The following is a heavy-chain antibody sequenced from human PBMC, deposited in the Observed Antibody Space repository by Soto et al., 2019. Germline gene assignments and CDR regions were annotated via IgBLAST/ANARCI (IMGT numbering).Heavy chain of an antibody. CDR3: ASWDIVLMVYAYMDV. V-gene: IGHV3-21*01. J-gene: IGHJ6*02. CDR1: GFTFSSYS. Sequence: GGSLRLSCAASGFTFSSYSMNWVRQAPGKGLEWVSSISSSSSYIYYADSVKGRFTISRDNAKNSLYLQMNSLRAEDTAVYYCASWDIVLMVYAYMDVWGQGTTVTVS. D-gene: IGHD2-8*01. CDR2: ISSSSSYI.